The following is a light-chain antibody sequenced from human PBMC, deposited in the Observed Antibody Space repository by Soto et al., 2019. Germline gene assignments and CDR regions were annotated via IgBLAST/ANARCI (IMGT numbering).Light chain of an antibody. Sequence: QSALTQPPSASGSPGQSVTISCTGTKSDIGVYEFVSWYQHHPGKSPRLIIYEVVQRPSGVPDRFSGSKSGNTASLTVSGLPAADEADYFCKSYAGSNTYVFGSGTNVTVL. CDR3: KSYAGSNTYV. CDR2: EVV. J-gene: IGLJ1*01. V-gene: IGLV2-8*01. CDR1: KSDIGVYEF.